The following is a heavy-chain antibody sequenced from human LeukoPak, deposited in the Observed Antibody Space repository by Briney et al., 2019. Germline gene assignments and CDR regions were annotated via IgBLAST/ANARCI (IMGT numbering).Heavy chain of an antibody. J-gene: IGHJ3*02. V-gene: IGHV1-2*02. CDR3: ATVSGGADAFDI. CDR2: INPKSGGT. D-gene: IGHD3-16*01. CDR1: GYTFTGYY. Sequence: ASVKVSCKASGYTFTGYYIHWVRQAPGQGLEWMGWINPKSGGTNFAQKFQGRVTMTRDTSISTAYMELSSLRSDDTAVYYCATVSGGADAFDIWGQGTMVTVSS.